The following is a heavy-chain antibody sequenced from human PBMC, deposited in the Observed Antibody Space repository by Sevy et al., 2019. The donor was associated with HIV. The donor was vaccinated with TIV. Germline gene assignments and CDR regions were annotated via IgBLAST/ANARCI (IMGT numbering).Heavy chain of an antibody. CDR2: IYPGDSDT. CDR1: GYSFTSYW. Sequence: GESLKISCKGSGYSFTSYWIGWVRQMPGKALEWMGIIYPGDSDTRYSPAFQAKVPISAAKPTGTAYLQWSSLKASDTAMYYCARRTYYYDSSGYPVVYFDYWGQGTLVTVSS. V-gene: IGHV5-51*01. D-gene: IGHD3-22*01. CDR3: ARRTYYYDSSGYPVVYFDY. J-gene: IGHJ4*02.